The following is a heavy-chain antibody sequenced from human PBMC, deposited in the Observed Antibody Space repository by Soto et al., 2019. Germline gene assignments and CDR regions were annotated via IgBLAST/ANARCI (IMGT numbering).Heavy chain of an antibody. CDR3: ATNLGYCSGGSCLGWFDP. V-gene: IGHV1-69*01. CDR2: IIPIFGTA. J-gene: IGHJ5*02. CDR1: GGTFSSYA. D-gene: IGHD2-15*01. Sequence: QVQLVQSGAEVKKPGSSVKVSCKASGGTFSSYAISWVRQAPGQGLEWMGGIIPIFGTANYAQKFQGRVTITAYESTSTAYMELSSLRSGDTAVYYCATNLGYCSGGSCLGWFDPWGQGTLVTVSS.